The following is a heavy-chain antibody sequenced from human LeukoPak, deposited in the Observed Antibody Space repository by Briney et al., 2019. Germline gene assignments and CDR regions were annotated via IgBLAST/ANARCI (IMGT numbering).Heavy chain of an antibody. CDR1: GYTFTNYG. J-gene: IGHJ4*02. CDR2: ISAYNGDT. V-gene: IGHV1-18*01. CDR3: ARDNPYYYLY. Sequence: GASVKVSCKASGYTFTNYGISSVRQAPGQGLEWMGWISAYNGDTKYAQKFQGRVTMTTDTSTSTAYMELRSLRSDDTAVYYCARDNPYYYLYWGQGTLVTVSS. D-gene: IGHD3-22*01.